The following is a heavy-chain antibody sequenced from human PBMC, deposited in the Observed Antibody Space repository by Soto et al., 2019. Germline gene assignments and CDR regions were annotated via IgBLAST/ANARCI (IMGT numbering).Heavy chain of an antibody. CDR3: AKQIPSGYSSIWYKGYFDY. J-gene: IGHJ4*02. CDR1: GFTFSSYA. D-gene: IGHD6-13*01. V-gene: IGHV3-23*01. Sequence: GSLRLSCAASGFTFSSYAMSWVRQAPGKGLEWVSAISGSGGSTYYADSVKGRFTISRDNSKNTLYLQMNSLRAEDTAVYYCAKQIPSGYSSIWYKGYFDYWGQGTLVTVSS. CDR2: ISGSGGST.